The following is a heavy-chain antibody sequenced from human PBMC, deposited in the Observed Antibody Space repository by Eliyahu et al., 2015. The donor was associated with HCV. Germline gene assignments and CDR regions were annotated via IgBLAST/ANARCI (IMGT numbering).Heavy chain of an antibody. CDR3: ATTNSSSPYNWFDP. V-gene: IGHV4-39*01. J-gene: IGHJ5*02. D-gene: IGHD6-13*01. CDR2: IYYSGTT. CDR1: GGSFSRSSYS. Sequence: QLQLQESGPGLVKPSETLSLTCTVSGGSFSRSSYSWGWIRQPPGKGLEWIGSIYYSGTTYFNPSLKSRVTISVDTSKNQFSLKLTSVTAADSAVFYCATTNSSSPYNWFDPWGQGILVTVSS.